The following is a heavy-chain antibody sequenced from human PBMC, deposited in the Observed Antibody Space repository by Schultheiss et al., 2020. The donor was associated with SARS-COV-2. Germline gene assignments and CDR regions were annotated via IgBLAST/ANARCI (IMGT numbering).Heavy chain of an antibody. D-gene: IGHD4/OR15-4a*01. CDR3: ARAQDYGRNAFDI. V-gene: IGHV4-59*01. Sequence: SETLSLTCTVSSGSLIPYYWTWIRQPPGKGLEWIGYISYTGSPSYNPSLKSRVTFSLDTSKKQFSLRLNSVTAADTAVYYCARAQDYGRNAFDIWGQGTMVTVSS. J-gene: IGHJ3*02. CDR2: ISYTGSP. CDR1: SGSLIPYY.